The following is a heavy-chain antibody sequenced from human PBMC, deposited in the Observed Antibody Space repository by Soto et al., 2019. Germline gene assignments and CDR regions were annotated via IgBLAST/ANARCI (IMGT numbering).Heavy chain of an antibody. CDR1: GYSFINYA. CDR2: INAGNGNT. CDR3: ARGIGEYQLLSRWFDP. J-gene: IGHJ5*02. V-gene: IGHV1-3*01. D-gene: IGHD2-2*01. Sequence: ASVKVSCKASGYSFINYAIHWVRQAPGQRLEWMGWINAGNGNTKYSQKFQGRVTITRDTSASTAYMELSSLRSEDTAVYYCARGIGEYQLLSRWFDPWGQGTLVTVSS.